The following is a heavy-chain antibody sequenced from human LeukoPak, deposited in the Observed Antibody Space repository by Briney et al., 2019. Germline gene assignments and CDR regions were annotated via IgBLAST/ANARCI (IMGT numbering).Heavy chain of an antibody. D-gene: IGHD2-21*01. J-gene: IGHJ4*02. CDR1: GYTFTGYY. V-gene: IGHV1-2*02. CDR2: INPNSGGT. CDR3: ARTHTVSSDFDY. Sequence: ASVKVSCKASGYTFTGYYVHWVRQAPGQGLEWMGWINPNSGGTNYAQRFQDRVSMTRDTYISTAYMELSRLRSDDTAVYYCARTHTVSSDFDYWGLGTLVTVSS.